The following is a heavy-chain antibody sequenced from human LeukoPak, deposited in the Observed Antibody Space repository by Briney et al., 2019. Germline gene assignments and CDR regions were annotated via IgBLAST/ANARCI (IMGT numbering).Heavy chain of an antibody. CDR1: GGTFSSYA. CDR3: ATDLGVVEFNWFDP. J-gene: IGHJ5*02. D-gene: IGHD2-15*01. Sequence: SVKVSCKASGGTFSSYAISWVRQAPGQGLEWMGGIIPIFGTANYAQKFQGRVTITADESTSTAYMELSSLRSEDTAVYYCATDLGVVEFNWFDPWGQGTLVTVSS. CDR2: IIPIFGTA. V-gene: IGHV1-69*13.